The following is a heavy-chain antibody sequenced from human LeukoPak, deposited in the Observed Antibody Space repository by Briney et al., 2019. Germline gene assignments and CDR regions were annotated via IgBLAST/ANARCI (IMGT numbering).Heavy chain of an antibody. CDR1: GGSISSSSYY. V-gene: IGHV4-39*01. Sequence: SETLSLTCTVSGGSISSSSYYWGWIRQPPGKGLGWIGSIYYSGSTYYNPSLKSRVTISVDTSKNQFSLKLSSVTAADTAVYYCARLSIVWFGEFDYWGQGTLVTVSS. D-gene: IGHD3-10*01. CDR2: IYYSGST. J-gene: IGHJ4*02. CDR3: ARLSIVWFGEFDY.